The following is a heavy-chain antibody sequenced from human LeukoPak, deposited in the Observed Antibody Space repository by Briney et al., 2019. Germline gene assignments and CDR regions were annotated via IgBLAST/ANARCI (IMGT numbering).Heavy chain of an antibody. CDR1: GFTFSSYS. D-gene: IGHD2-15*01. V-gene: IGHV3-21*01. CDR2: INTRSYI. J-gene: IGHJ4*02. Sequence: GGSLRLSCAASGFTFSSYSMNWVRQAPGKGLGWVSSINTRSYIYSADSVKGRFTISRDNDKNSVYLQMNSLRAEDTAVYYCAREGGYCYGASCRFFDSWGQGTLLTVSS. CDR3: AREGGYCYGASCRFFDS.